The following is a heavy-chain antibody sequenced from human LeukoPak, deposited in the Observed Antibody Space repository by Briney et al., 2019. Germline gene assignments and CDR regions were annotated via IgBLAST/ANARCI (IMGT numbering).Heavy chain of an antibody. Sequence: SETLSLTCAVYGGSFSGYYWSWIRQPPGKGLEWIGEINHSGSTNYNPSLKSRVTISVDTSKNQFSLKLSSVTAADTAVYYCVRYCSSTSCLSRKYYYYYYYGMDVWGQGTTVTVSS. J-gene: IGHJ6*02. V-gene: IGHV4-34*01. D-gene: IGHD2-2*01. CDR1: GGSFSGYY. CDR3: VRYCSSTSCLSRKYYYYYYYGMDV. CDR2: INHSGST.